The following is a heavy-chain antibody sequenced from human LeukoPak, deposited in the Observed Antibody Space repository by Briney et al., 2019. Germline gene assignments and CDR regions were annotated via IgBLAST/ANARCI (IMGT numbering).Heavy chain of an antibody. CDR1: GFTFSSYA. Sequence: PGRSLRLSCAASGFTFSSYAMHWVRQTPGKGLEWVAVIWYDGSITYYVDSVKGRFTISRDSSKLYLQMNGLRVEDTAVYYCAREIAPYYFDHWGQGTLVTVSA. CDR3: AREIAPYYFDH. V-gene: IGHV3-33*08. J-gene: IGHJ4*02. CDR2: IWYDGSIT.